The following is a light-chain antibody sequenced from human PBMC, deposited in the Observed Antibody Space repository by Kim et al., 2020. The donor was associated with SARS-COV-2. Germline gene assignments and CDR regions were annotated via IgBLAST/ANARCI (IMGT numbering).Light chain of an antibody. Sequence: LGMRATLTGRTSRSRTSRHLAGYQQKDGEDPRLLIDGASNRATGVPDRFSGSGSETDFTLTISRLEPEDFAVYYCQQYGSSPLVTFGQGTRLEIK. V-gene: IGKV3-20*01. J-gene: IGKJ5*01. CDR1: RSRTSRH. CDR3: QQYGSSPLVT. CDR2: GAS.